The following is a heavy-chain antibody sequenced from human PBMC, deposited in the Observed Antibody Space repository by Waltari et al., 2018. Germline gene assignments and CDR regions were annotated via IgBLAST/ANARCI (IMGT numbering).Heavy chain of an antibody. CDR1: GYNFNTYW. Sequence: VQLLQSGAEVKKPGESLRISCQTSGYNFNTYWIAWVRQMPGKGLECLGIIYPDDSDTRYNPSFEGQVTISADTATKTAYVQWSSLQASDTAFYYCARRGETAMVKGALDIWGQGTMVTVSS. CDR3: ARRGETAMVKGALDI. D-gene: IGHD5-18*01. V-gene: IGHV5-51*01. J-gene: IGHJ3*02. CDR2: IYPDDSDT.